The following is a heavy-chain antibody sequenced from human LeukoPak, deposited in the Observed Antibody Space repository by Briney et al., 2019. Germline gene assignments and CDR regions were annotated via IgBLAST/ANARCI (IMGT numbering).Heavy chain of an antibody. CDR1: VGSISSSSYY. J-gene: IGHJ5*02. CDR2: IYYSGST. Sequence: SETLSLTCTVSVGSISSSSYYWGWIRQPPGKGLEWIGSIYYSGSTYYNPSLKSRVTISVDTSKNQFSLKLSSVTAADTAVYYCARRSYNWFDPWGQGTLVTVSS. CDR3: ARRSYNWFDP. V-gene: IGHV4-39*01.